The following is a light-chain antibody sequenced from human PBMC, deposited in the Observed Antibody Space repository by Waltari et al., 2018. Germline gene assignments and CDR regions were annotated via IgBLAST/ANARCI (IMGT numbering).Light chain of an antibody. CDR3: QSYDTSLRVV. CDR1: GSNLGAGYD. Sequence: QSVLTQPPSVSGAPGQRVTISCTGSGSNLGAGYDVHWYQQPPRAAPKLLIYGSTSRPLGVPDRFFGSTSGTSASLAITGLQAEDEADYYCQSYDTSLRVVFGGGTKLTVL. J-gene: IGLJ3*02. CDR2: GST. V-gene: IGLV1-40*01.